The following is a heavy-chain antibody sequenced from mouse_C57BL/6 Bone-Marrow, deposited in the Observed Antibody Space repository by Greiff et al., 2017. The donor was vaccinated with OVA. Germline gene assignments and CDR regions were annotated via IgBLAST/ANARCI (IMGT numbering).Heavy chain of an antibody. D-gene: IGHD1-2*01. CDR2: IYPGDGDT. J-gene: IGHJ1*03. CDR1: GYAFSNSW. CDR3: ARRVLRPYWYFDV. V-gene: IGHV1-82*01. Sequence: QVQLQESGPELVKPGASVKISCKASGYAFSNSWMTWVNQRPGKGLEWIGRIYPGDGDTNYNGKFKGKFTLTADKSSNTAYMQLSSLTSEDSAVYYCARRVLRPYWYFDVWGTGTTVTVSS.